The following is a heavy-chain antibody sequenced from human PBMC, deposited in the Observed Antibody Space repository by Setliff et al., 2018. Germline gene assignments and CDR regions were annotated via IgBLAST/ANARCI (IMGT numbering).Heavy chain of an antibody. V-gene: IGHV4-31*03. Sequence: PSETLSLTCTVSGGSISSGGYYWSWIRQHPGKGLEWIGYIYYSGSTYYNPSLKSRVTISVDTSKNQFSLKPSSVTAADTAVYYCARGRYWFAPNWFDPWGQGTLVTVSS. J-gene: IGHJ5*02. CDR2: IYYSGST. CDR3: ARGRYWFAPNWFDP. CDR1: GGSISSGGYY. D-gene: IGHD2-21*01.